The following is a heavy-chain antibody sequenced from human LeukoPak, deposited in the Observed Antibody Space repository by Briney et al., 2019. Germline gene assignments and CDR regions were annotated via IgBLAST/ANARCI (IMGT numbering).Heavy chain of an antibody. CDR1: GFTFSSYG. CDR3: AKDKGAYYDSSGLTSY. V-gene: IGHV3-30*02. CDR2: IRYDGSNK. J-gene: IGHJ4*02. Sequence: PGGSLRLSCAASGFTFSSYGMHWVRQAPGKGLEWVAFIRYDGSNKYYADSVKGRFTISRDNSKNTLYLQMNSLRAEDTAVYYCAKDKGAYYDSSGLTSYWGQGTLVTVSS. D-gene: IGHD3-22*01.